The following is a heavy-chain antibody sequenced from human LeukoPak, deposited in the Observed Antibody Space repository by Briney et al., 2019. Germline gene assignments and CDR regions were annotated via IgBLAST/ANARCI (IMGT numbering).Heavy chain of an antibody. D-gene: IGHD3-10*01. CDR3: AADLGYYGSGSFEVRAFDI. CDR2: IVVGSGNT. Sequence: GASVKVSCKASGFTFTSSAVQWVRQARGQRLEWIGWIVVGSGNTNYAQKFQERVTITRDMSTSTAYMELSSLRSEDTAVYHCAADLGYYGSGSFEVRAFDIWGQGTMVTVSS. CDR1: GFTFTSSA. J-gene: IGHJ3*02. V-gene: IGHV1-58*01.